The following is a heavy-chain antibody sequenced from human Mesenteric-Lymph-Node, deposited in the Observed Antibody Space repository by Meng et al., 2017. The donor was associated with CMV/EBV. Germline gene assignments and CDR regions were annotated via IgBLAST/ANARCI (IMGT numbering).Heavy chain of an antibody. CDR2: IHYSGIT. CDR1: GGSISSGDYY. V-gene: IGHV4-61*08. D-gene: IGHD1-26*01. CDR3: ARAPGVGVTGDSFDY. Sequence: SETLSLTCTVSGGSISSGDYYWTWIRQPPVKGLEYIGSIHYSGITFYNPSLKSRVTISVDTSKSQFSLRLSSVTATDTAMYYCARAPGVGVTGDSFDYWGQGTLVTVSS. J-gene: IGHJ4*02.